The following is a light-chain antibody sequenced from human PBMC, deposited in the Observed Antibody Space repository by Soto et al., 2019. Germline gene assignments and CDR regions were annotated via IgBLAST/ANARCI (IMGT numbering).Light chain of an antibody. J-gene: IGKJ2*01. Sequence: EIVLTQSPATLSLSPGERATLSCRASQSVSSYLAWYQQKPGQAPRLLIYDASNRATGIPARFSGSGSGTDFTLTISSLEREDFAVYYCQQRSNWSYTFGQGTKLAIK. CDR3: QQRSNWSYT. V-gene: IGKV3-11*01. CDR1: QSVSSY. CDR2: DAS.